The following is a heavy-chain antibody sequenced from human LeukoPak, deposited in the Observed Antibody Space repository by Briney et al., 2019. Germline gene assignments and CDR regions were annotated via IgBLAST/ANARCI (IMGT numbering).Heavy chain of an antibody. J-gene: IGHJ4*02. CDR3: ATYDQQLAFDN. V-gene: IGHV4-4*07. D-gene: IGHD6-13*01. Sequence: SETLSLTCTVSGGPMSSYYWTWIRQPAGKGLEWIRRMYTSGSTNYNPSLKSRVTMSIDTSKKQFSLRLHSVTAADTAVYYCATYDQQLAFDNWGQGTLVTVSS. CDR1: GGPMSSYY. CDR2: MYTSGST.